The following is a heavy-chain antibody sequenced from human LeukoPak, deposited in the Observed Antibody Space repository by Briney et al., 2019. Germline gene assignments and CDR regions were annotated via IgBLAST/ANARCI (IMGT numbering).Heavy chain of an antibody. J-gene: IGHJ4*02. CDR2: IIPIFGTA. D-gene: IGHD3-9*01. CDR1: GYTFTSYA. V-gene: IGHV1-69*13. CDR3: ARGGVIRYFDWLLNY. Sequence: GASVKVSCKASGYTFTSYAMHWVRQAPGQRLEWMGGIIPIFGTANYAQKFQGRVTITADESTSTAYMELSSLRSEDTAVYYCARGGVIRYFDWLLNYWGQGTLVTVSS.